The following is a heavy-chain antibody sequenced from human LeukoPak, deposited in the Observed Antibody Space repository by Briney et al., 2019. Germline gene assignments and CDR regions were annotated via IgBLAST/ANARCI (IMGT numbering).Heavy chain of an antibody. Sequence: GGSLRLSCAASGFSFRSYAMSWVRQAPGKGLEWVAIISASGGTANYAGSAKGRFTISRDNSRNTLYLQMNSLRAEDTAVYYCSKEFVRHQMLFCFDSWGQGTPVTVSS. D-gene: IGHD2-2*01. CDR3: SKEFVRHQMLFCFDS. V-gene: IGHV3-23*01. CDR2: ISASGGTA. CDR1: GFSFRSYA. J-gene: IGHJ4*02.